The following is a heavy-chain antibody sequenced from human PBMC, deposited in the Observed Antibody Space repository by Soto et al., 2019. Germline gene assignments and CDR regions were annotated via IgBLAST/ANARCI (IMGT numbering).Heavy chain of an antibody. D-gene: IGHD3-22*01. J-gene: IGHJ4*02. CDR2: ISDSGVTT. Sequence: PWGSLRLSCTASGFTFSHYAMSWVRQAPGKGLEWISAISDSGVTTYYATSVKGRFTISRDNSKNTLYLQMNSLRAEDTAFYFCAKDRPPRITMITVVHDFDQRGKGTLVTVSS. V-gene: IGHV3-23*01. CDR1: GFTFSHYA. CDR3: AKDRPPRITMITVVHDFDQ.